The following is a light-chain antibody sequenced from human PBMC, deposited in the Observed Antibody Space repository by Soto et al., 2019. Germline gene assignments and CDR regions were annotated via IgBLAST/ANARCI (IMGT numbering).Light chain of an antibody. CDR2: GAS. J-gene: IGKJ1*01. Sequence: EVVLTQSPGTLSLSPGETATLSCRASQIVSANYLAWYQQKPGQAPRLLIYGASSRASGIPDRFSGGGSGTDFTLTISRLEPEDFALYHCQQYGSSPWTFGQGTKV. CDR1: QIVSANY. V-gene: IGKV3-20*01. CDR3: QQYGSSPWT.